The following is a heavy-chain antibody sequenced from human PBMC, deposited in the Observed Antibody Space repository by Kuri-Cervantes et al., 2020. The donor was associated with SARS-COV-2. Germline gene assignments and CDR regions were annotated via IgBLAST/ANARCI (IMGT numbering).Heavy chain of an antibody. CDR3: ARDRCSGGSCYSFDFDY. CDR1: GFTFSDYA. J-gene: IGHJ4*02. D-gene: IGHD2-15*01. CDR2: ISSRRGYV. Sequence: GESLKISCAASGFTFSDYAFNWVRQAPGEGLEWVSTISSRRGYVYYADSVRGRFTISRDNAKNSLYLQMDSLRVEDTAVYYRARDRCSGGSCYSFDFDYWGQGTLVTVSS. V-gene: IGHV3-21*01.